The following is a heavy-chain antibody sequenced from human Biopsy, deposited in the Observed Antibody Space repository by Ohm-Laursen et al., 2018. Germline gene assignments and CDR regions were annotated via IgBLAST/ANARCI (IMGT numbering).Heavy chain of an antibody. V-gene: IGHV3-74*01. CDR2: IKRDGTTT. CDR3: ARGGFFAYSTFDY. Sequence: GSLRLSCAATGFTFSNYYMHWVRQAPGKGLLWVSRIKRDGTTTDYAEFVKGRFTISRDNAKNTLYLQMNSLRAEDTAVYYCARGGFFAYSTFDYWGQGALVTVSS. CDR1: GFTFSNYY. J-gene: IGHJ4*02. D-gene: IGHD4-11*01.